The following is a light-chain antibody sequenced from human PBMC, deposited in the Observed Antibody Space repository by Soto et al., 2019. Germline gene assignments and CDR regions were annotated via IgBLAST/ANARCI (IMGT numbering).Light chain of an antibody. Sequence: QSVLTQPASVSGSPGQSITISCAGTMRDVGAYNLVSWYQQHPGRAPQLIIYDVRNRPSGISFRFSGSKSGNTASLTISGLQAEDEADYYCSSYTSNRSLIFGGGTKLTVL. CDR1: MRDVGAYNL. V-gene: IGLV2-14*03. CDR3: SSYTSNRSLI. CDR2: DVR. J-gene: IGLJ2*01.